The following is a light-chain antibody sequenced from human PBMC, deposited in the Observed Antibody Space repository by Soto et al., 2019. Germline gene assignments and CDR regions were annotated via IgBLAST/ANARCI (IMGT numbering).Light chain of an antibody. CDR2: EVY. CDR1: SIDVGGYNY. CDR3: SAYAGSSTWV. J-gene: IGLJ2*01. V-gene: IGLV2-8*01. Sequence: QSVPTQPPSASGSPGQSVTFSCTGTSIDVGGYNYVSWYQQYPGKAPKLMIYEVYKRHSGVPDRFSGSKSGNTASLTVSGLQPEDEADYYCSAYAGSSTWVFGGGTKVTVL.